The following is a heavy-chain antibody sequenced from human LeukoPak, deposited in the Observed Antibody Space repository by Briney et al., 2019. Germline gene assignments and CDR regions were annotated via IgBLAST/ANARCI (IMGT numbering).Heavy chain of an antibody. Sequence: ASVKVSCKVSGYTLTELSMHWVRQAPGKGLEWMGGFDPEDGETIYAQKFQGGVTMTEDTSTNTAYMELSSLRSEDTAVYYCATVIRYGGYFDYWGQGTLVTVSS. J-gene: IGHJ4*02. CDR3: ATVIRYGGYFDY. D-gene: IGHD3-16*01. V-gene: IGHV1-24*01. CDR2: FDPEDGET. CDR1: GYTLTELS.